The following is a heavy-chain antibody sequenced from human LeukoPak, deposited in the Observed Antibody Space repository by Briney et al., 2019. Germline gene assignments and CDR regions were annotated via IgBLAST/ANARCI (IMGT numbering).Heavy chain of an antibody. J-gene: IGHJ6*02. CDR2: INHSGST. V-gene: IGHV4-34*01. Sequence: PSETLSLTCAVYGGSFSGYYWSWIRQPPGKGLEWIGEINHSGSTNYNPSLKSRVTISVDTSKNQFSLKLSSVTAADTAVYYCARDGAYYYYGMDVWGQGTTVTVSS. CDR1: GGSFSGYY. D-gene: IGHD3-10*01. CDR3: ARDGAYYYYGMDV.